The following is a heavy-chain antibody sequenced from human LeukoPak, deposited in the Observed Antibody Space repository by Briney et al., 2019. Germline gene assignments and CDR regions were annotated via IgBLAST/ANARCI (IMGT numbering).Heavy chain of an antibody. CDR3: ARRYVWGSYRYNDY. D-gene: IGHD3-16*02. J-gene: IGHJ4*02. Sequence: ASVKVSCQASDYTFTRYGISSVRPAPDQGLERLARISAYNGNTNYAQRLQGRVTMTTDTSTSTAYMELRSLRSDDAAVYYCARRYVWGSYRYNDYWGQGTLVTVSS. CDR1: DYTFTRYG. CDR2: ISAYNGNT. V-gene: IGHV1-18*01.